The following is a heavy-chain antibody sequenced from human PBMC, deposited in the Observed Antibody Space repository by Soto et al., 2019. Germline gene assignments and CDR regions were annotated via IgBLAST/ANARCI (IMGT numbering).Heavy chain of an antibody. CDR2: INAGNGNT. Sequence: QVQLVQSGAEVKKPGASVKVSCKASGYTFTSYAMHWVRQAPGQRLEWMGWINAGNGNTKYSQKFQGRVTITRDTSASTAYMELSSLRSEDTAVYYCARVTIVATPLLGYYMDVWGKGTTVTVSS. CDR3: ARVTIVATPLLGYYMDV. J-gene: IGHJ6*03. D-gene: IGHD5-12*01. CDR1: GYTFTSYA. V-gene: IGHV1-3*01.